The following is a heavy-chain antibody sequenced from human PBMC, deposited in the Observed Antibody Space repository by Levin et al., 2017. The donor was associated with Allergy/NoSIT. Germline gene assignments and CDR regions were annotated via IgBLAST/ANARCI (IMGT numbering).Heavy chain of an antibody. CDR3: ASQIAAADAFDI. V-gene: IGHV4-34*01. J-gene: IGHJ3*02. D-gene: IGHD6-13*01. Sequence: SQTLSLTCAVYGGSFSGYYWSWIRQPPGKGLEWIGEINHSGSTNYNPSLKSRVTISVDTSKNQFSLKLSSVTAADTAVYYCASQIAAADAFDIWGQGTMVTVSS. CDR1: GGSFSGYY. CDR2: INHSGST.